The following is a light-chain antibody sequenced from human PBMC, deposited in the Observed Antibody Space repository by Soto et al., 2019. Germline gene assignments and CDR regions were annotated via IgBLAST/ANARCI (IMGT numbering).Light chain of an antibody. CDR3: QHRATWAAFP. CDR2: DAS. Sequence: EIVLTQSPATLSFSPRDRATLSCRASQNVRTYLGWYQQKPGQSPSLLIYDASKGSTGMPARLSISGTGTDFPHTISTLESEDVEVYYCQHRATWAAFPFGDGTKVDLK. CDR1: QNVRTY. J-gene: IGKJ3*01. V-gene: IGKV3-11*01.